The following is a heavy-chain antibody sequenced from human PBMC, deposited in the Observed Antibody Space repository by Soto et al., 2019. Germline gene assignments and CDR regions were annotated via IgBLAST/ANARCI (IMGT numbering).Heavy chain of an antibody. CDR2: IYYSGST. CDR1: GGSISSYY. Sequence: SETLSLTCTVSGGSISSYYWSWIRQPPGKGLEWIGYIYYSGSTNYNPSLKSRVTISVDTSKNQFSLKLSSVTAADTAVYYCARDPYGIGYWGQGTLVTVSS. CDR3: ARDPYGIGY. V-gene: IGHV4-59*01. J-gene: IGHJ4*02. D-gene: IGHD2-8*01.